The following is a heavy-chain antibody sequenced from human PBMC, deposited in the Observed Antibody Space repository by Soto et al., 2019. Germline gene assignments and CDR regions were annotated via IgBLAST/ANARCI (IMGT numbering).Heavy chain of an antibody. D-gene: IGHD3-22*01. Sequence: SETLSLTCTVSGGSISSSSYYWGWIRQPPGKGLEWIGYIYYSGSTYYNPSLKSRVTISVDTSKNQFSLKLSSVTAADTAVYYCARDSSGPRSDYYYYGMDVWGQGTTVTVSS. CDR1: GGSISSSSYY. J-gene: IGHJ6*02. V-gene: IGHV4-30-4*08. CDR3: ARDSSGPRSDYYYYGMDV. CDR2: IYYSGST.